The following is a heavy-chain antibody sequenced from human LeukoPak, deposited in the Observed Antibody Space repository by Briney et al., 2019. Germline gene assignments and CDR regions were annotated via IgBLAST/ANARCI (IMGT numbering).Heavy chain of an antibody. V-gene: IGHV3-7*02. CDR2: INQDGSGT. CDR1: GFTFSAYR. Sequence: GGALRLSCAASGFTFSAYRMSWVRQAPGKGLEWVADINQDGSGTYHVASMKGRFAISRDNSKNTLYLQMNSLRAEDTAVYYCAKMVESGSGWAGLIDYWGQGTLVTVSS. CDR3: AKMVESGSGWAGLIDY. D-gene: IGHD6-19*01. J-gene: IGHJ4*02.